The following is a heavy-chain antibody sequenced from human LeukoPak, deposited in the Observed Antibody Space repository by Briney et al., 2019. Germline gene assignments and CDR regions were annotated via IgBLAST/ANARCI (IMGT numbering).Heavy chain of an antibody. J-gene: IGHJ4*02. CDR2: INPNSGGT. D-gene: IGHD1-26*01. CDR1: GGTFSSYA. Sequence: ASVKVSCKASGGTFSSYAISWVRQAPGQGLEWMGWINPNSGGTNYAQKFQGRVTMTRDTSISTAYMELSRLRSDDTAVYYCAGTYSGSYPEDWGQGTLVTVSS. V-gene: IGHV1-2*02. CDR3: AGTYSGSYPED.